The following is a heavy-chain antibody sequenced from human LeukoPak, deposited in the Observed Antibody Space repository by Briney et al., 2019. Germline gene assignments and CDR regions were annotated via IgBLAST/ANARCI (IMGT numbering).Heavy chain of an antibody. Sequence: PGGSLRLSCVASGLTFNNYSMNWVRQAPGKGLEWVSSISSRSTYIYYADSLKGRFTISRDNAKNSLYLQMNTLRGEDTAVYYCARGAERSGYDYWGQGTLVTVAS. CDR2: ISSRSTYI. CDR3: ARGAERSGYDY. D-gene: IGHD3-22*01. CDR1: GLTFNNYS. J-gene: IGHJ4*02. V-gene: IGHV3-21*01.